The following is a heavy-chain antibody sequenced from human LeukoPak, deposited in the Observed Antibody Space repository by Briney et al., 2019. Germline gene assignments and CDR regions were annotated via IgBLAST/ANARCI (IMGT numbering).Heavy chain of an antibody. V-gene: IGHV3-74*01. Sequence: GGSLRLSCEASGFTFRTYWMHWVRQAPGKGLVWVSRIAPDDSATVYADSVKGRFTISRDNAKNTVYLQMNSVRADDTAVYYCSRGSSGWEGIDTWGQGTLVTVSS. CDR3: SRGSSGWEGIDT. D-gene: IGHD6-19*01. J-gene: IGHJ5*02. CDR2: IAPDDSAT. CDR1: GFTFRTYW.